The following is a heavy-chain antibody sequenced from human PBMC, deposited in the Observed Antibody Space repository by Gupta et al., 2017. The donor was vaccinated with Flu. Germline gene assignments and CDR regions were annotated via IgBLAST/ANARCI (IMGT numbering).Heavy chain of an antibody. V-gene: IGHV1-46*01. D-gene: IGHD5-18*01. CDR3: AGGVPGNTYGYNYFHD. Sequence: QLVPSGAEGKRPEDSVRVSCKASGYTFPTSYLHWVRQAPAQGREWMGIINPNGGSTNYAEKLKVRAAMTVDTAANKVYMELGSVRAEDTAIYVGAGGVPGNTYGYNYFHDWGQGTIVTVSS. J-gene: IGHJ4*02. CDR1: GYTFPTSY. CDR2: INPNGGST.